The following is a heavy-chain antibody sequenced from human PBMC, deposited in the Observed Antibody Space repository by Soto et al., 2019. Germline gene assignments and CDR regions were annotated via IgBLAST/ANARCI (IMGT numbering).Heavy chain of an antibody. J-gene: IGHJ6*03. D-gene: IGHD4-4*01. CDR3: ARDGDTVTTEDYYYYMDV. Sequence: SQTLSLTCAISGDSVSSNSAAWNWIRQSPSRGLEWLGRTYYRSKWYNDYAVSVKSRITINPDTSKNQFSLQLNSVTPEDTAVYYSARDGDTVTTEDYYYYMDVWGKGTTVTVSS. CDR2: TYYRSKWYN. V-gene: IGHV6-1*01. CDR1: GDSVSSNSAA.